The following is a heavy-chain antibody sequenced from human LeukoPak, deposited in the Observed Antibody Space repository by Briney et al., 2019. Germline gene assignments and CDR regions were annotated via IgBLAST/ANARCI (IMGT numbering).Heavy chain of an antibody. CDR1: GYTFTGYY. J-gene: IGHJ4*02. V-gene: IGHV1-2*02. CDR2: INHKSGGT. CDR3: AREDSSSSGRLFDY. Sequence: GASVKVSCKASGYTFTGYYMHWGRQAPEPGLEWMGWINHKSGGTNNAQKFQGRVTMTRDTSISTAYMELSGLRSDDTAVYYGAREDSSSSGRLFDYWGPGTLVTVSS. D-gene: IGHD6-6*01.